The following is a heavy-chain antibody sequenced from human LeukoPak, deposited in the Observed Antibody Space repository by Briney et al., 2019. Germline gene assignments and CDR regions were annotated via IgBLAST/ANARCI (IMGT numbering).Heavy chain of an antibody. V-gene: IGHV4-59*01. D-gene: IGHD2/OR15-2a*01. CDR1: GGSISNYY. Sequence: PSETLSLTCTVSGGSISNYYWYWMRKPPGKGLEWIAYSYSSGNANYNPSLKSRVTISVDTSMNQFSLKLTSVTAADTAVYYCARRVIAATLDYWGRGTLVTVSS. CDR3: ARRVIAATLDY. J-gene: IGHJ4*02. CDR2: SYSSGNA.